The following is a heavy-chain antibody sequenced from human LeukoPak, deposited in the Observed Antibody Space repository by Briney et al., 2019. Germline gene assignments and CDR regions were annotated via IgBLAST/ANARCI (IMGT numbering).Heavy chain of an antibody. CDR2: ISAYNGNT. CDR3: ARWDTDIVVVPAAKAAGADMDV. D-gene: IGHD2-2*01. V-gene: IGHV1-18*01. Sequence: GASVKVSCKASGYTFTSYGISWVRQAPGQGLEWMGWISAYNGNTNYAQKLQGRVTMTTDTSTSTAYMELRSVRSDDTAVYYCARWDTDIVVVPAAKAAGADMDVWGKGTTVTVSS. J-gene: IGHJ6*03. CDR1: GYTFTSYG.